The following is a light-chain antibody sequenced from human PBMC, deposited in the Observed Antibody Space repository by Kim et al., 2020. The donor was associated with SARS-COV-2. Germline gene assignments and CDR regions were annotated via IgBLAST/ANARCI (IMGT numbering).Light chain of an antibody. V-gene: IGLV3-9*01. CDR1: NIGSKI. CDR2: RDT. CDR3: QVWDSNTWV. Sequence: SYELTQPLSVSVALGQTATITCGASNIGSKIVHWYQQTPGQAPVMVIDRDTNRPSGIPERFSGSTSGNTANLTTSRAQAGDEADYYCQVWDSNTWVFGGG. J-gene: IGLJ3*02.